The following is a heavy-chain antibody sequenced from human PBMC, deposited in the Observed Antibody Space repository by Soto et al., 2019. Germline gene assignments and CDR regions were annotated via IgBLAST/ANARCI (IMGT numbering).Heavy chain of an antibody. Sequence: PGGSLRLSCAASGFTFSSYSMNWVRQAPGKWLEWVSSISSSSSYIYYADSVKGRFTISRDNAKNSLYLQMNSLRAEDTAVYYCARARGLCSSTSCYSDYFDYWGQGTLVTVSS. CDR3: ARARGLCSSTSCYSDYFDY. D-gene: IGHD2-2*01. J-gene: IGHJ4*02. CDR2: ISSSSSYI. CDR1: GFTFSSYS. V-gene: IGHV3-21*01.